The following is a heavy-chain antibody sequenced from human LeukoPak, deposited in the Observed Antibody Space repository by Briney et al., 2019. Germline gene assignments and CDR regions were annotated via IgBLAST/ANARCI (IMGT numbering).Heavy chain of an antibody. CDR3: ARHSSSPIRVVVVTPYWYFDL. J-gene: IGHJ2*01. D-gene: IGHD2-21*02. CDR1: GGSISSGGYY. V-gene: IGHV4-30-2*01. CDR2: IYHSGST. Sequence: SETLSLTCTVSGGSISSGGYYWSWIRQPPGKGLEWIGYIYHSGSTYYNPSLKSRVTISVDTSKNQFSLKLSSVTAADTAVYYCARHSSSPIRVVVVTPYWYFDLWGRGTLVTVSS.